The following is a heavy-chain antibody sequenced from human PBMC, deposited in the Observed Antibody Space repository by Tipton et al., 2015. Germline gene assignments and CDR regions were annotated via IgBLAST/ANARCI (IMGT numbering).Heavy chain of an antibody. D-gene: IGHD3-3*01. Sequence: SLRLSCAASGFVFNVYSMNWVRQAPGQGLEWVAIIKQDGSEKYYVDSVKGRFTISRDNAKNSLYLQMNSLRAEDTAVYYCARDSSYSYYDYWGQGTLVTVSS. CDR3: ARDSSYSYYDY. CDR1: GFVFNVYS. CDR2: IKQDGSEK. J-gene: IGHJ4*02. V-gene: IGHV3-7*01.